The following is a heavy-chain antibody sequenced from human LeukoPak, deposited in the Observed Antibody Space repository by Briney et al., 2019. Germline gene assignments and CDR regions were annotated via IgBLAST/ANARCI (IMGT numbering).Heavy chain of an antibody. CDR3: ARYHLRWSLPFDAFDI. CDR1: GYTFTSYY. D-gene: IGHD2-21*01. CDR2: INPSGGST. J-gene: IGHJ3*02. V-gene: IGHV1-46*01. Sequence: ASVKVSCKASGYTFTSYYMHWVRQAPGQGLEWMGIINPSGGSTSYAQKFQGRVTMTRDTSTSTVYMELRSLRSDDTAVYYCARYHLRWSLPFDAFDIWGQGTMVTVSS.